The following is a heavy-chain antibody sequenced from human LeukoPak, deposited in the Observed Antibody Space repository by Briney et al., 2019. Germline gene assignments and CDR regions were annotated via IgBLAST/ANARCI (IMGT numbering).Heavy chain of an antibody. Sequence: PSETLSLTCTVSGGSISSYYWSWVRQPPGKGLEWIGYIYYSGSTNYNPSLKSLVTISVDTSKNQFSLKLSSVTAADTAVYYCARNPVSRPDWYFDLWGRGTLVTVSS. D-gene: IGHD1-14*01. CDR2: IYYSGST. CDR1: GGSISSYY. CDR3: ARNPVSRPDWYFDL. V-gene: IGHV4-59*01. J-gene: IGHJ2*01.